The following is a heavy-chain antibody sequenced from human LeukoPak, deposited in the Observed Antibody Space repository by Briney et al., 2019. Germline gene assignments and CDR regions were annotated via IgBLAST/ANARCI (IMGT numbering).Heavy chain of an antibody. Sequence: ASVKVSCKASGYTFTGYYIHWVRQAPGQGLEWMGWSNPDSGGANYAQSFQGRVTMTRDTSLSTAYMELSRLRSDDTAVYYCARVYLCGSYRDNLDYWGQGTLVTVSS. CDR1: GYTFTGYY. J-gene: IGHJ4*02. V-gene: IGHV1-2*02. CDR3: ARVYLCGSYRDNLDY. CDR2: SNPDSGGA. D-gene: IGHD3-16*02.